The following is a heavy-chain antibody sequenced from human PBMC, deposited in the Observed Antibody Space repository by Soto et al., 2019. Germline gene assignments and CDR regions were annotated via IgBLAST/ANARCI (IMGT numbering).Heavy chain of an antibody. Sequence: PSETLSLTCTVSGGSISSYYWSWIRQPPGKGLEWIGYIYHSGSTYYNPSLKSRVTISVDRSKNQFSLRLSSVTAADTAVYYCARVPDSSGYAASDIWGQGTMVTVSS. J-gene: IGHJ3*02. CDR3: ARVPDSSGYAASDI. CDR2: IYHSGST. CDR1: GGSISSYY. D-gene: IGHD3-22*01. V-gene: IGHV4-4*09.